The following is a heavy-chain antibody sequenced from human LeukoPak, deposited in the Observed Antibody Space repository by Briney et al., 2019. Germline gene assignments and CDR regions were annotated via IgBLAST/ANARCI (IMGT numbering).Heavy chain of an antibody. V-gene: IGHV3-11*01. Sequence: GGSLRLSCAASGFTFSSYGMSWIRQAPGKGLEWVSYISSSGSTIYYADSVKGRFTISRDNAKNSLYLQMNSLRAEDTAVYYCARRWRNGCFDYWGQGTLVTVSS. D-gene: IGHD3-3*01. CDR2: ISSSGSTI. CDR3: ARRWRNGCFDY. CDR1: GFTFSSYG. J-gene: IGHJ4*02.